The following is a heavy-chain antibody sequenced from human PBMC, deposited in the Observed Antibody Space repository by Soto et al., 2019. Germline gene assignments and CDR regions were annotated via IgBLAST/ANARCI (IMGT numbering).Heavy chain of an antibody. CDR1: GFTFSDYY. V-gene: IGHV3-11*01. CDR2: ISSSGSTI. D-gene: IGHD5-18*01. CDR3: ARTGLWSAMVYYYYYYMDV. J-gene: IGHJ6*03. Sequence: PGGSLRLSCAASGFTFSDYYMSWIRQAPGKGLEWVSYISSSGSTIYYADSVKGRFTISRDNAKNSLYLQMNSLRAEDTAVYYCARTGLWSAMVYYYYYYMDVWGKGTTVTVSS.